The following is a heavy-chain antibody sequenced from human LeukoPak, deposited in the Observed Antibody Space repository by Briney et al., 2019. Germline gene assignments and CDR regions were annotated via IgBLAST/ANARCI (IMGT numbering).Heavy chain of an antibody. V-gene: IGHV1-69*13. D-gene: IGHD3-22*01. J-gene: IGHJ6*03. CDR1: GGTFSSYA. CDR3: ARGHDSSGYLYYYYYMDV. CDR2: IIPIFGTA. Sequence: GASVKVSCKASGGTFSSYAISWVRQAPGQALEWMGGIIPIFGTANYAQKFQGRVTITADESTSTAYMELSSLRSEDTAVYYCARGHDSSGYLYYYYYMDVWGKGTTVTVSS.